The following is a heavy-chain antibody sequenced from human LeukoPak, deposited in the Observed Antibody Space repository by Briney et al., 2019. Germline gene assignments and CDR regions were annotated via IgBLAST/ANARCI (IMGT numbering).Heavy chain of an antibody. CDR3: ARDRGLYSSGWYAFDI. J-gene: IGHJ3*02. Sequence: GASVKVSCKASGYTFTSYYMHWVRQAPGQGLEWMGIINPSGGSTSYAQKFQGRVTMTRDTSTSTVYMELSSLRSEDTAVYYCARDRGLYSSGWYAFDIWGQGTMVTVSS. D-gene: IGHD6-19*01. CDR1: GYTFTSYY. V-gene: IGHV1-46*01. CDR2: INPSGGST.